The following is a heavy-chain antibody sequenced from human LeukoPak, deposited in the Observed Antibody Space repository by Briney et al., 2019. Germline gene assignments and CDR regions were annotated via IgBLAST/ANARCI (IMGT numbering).Heavy chain of an antibody. V-gene: IGHV4-34*01. D-gene: IGHD3-22*01. CDR1: GESFIGYF. Sequence: PSETLSLTCSLSGESFIGYFWTWIRQPPGRGLEWIGDINHIGRTNDNPSLKSRVSISVDTSSNQFSLTLTSVTAAHTAVYYCARTSGFFDSGGSFHENPYFFDSWGQGTLVTVSS. CDR2: INHIGRT. CDR3: ARTSGFFDSGGSFHENPYFFDS. J-gene: IGHJ4*02.